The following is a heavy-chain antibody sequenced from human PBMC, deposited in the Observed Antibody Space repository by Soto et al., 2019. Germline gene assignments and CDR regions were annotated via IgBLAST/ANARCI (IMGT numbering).Heavy chain of an antibody. V-gene: IGHV4-34*01. J-gene: IGHJ4*02. CDR3: ARGIGYCSSINCYSSRRLRFDS. Sequence: SETLSLTCAVYGGSFSGYYWTWIRQSPEKGLEWIGEVNHSGTTYYNPSLKTRVTISVHTPKNQFSLKMSSVTAADTAVYYCARGIGYCSSINCYSSRRLRFDSWGQGTLVTVS. D-gene: IGHD2-2*01. CDR1: GGSFSGYY. CDR2: VNHSGTT.